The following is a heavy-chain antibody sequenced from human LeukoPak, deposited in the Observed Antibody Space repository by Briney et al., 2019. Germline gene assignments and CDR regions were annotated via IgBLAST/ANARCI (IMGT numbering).Heavy chain of an antibody. J-gene: IGHJ4*02. Sequence: PGGSLRLSCVASGITFSSCTMTWVRQAPGKGLQWVSSISSGSTYIRYTDSVKGRFTISRDNAKNSLYLQMNSLRGEDTALYYCANSPVGDTYRLDNWGQGTLVTVSP. CDR1: GITFSSCT. CDR3: ANSPVGDTYRLDN. CDR2: ISSGSTYI. D-gene: IGHD3-16*01. V-gene: IGHV3-21*01.